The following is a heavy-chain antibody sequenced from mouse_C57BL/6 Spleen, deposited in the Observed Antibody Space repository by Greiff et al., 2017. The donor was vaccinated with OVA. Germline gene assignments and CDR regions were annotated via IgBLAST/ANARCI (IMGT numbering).Heavy chain of an antibody. D-gene: IGHD3-2*02. Sequence: EVQLQQSGPELVKPGASVKISCKASGYTFTDYYMNWVKQSHGKSLEWIGDINPNNGGTSYNQKFKGKATLTVDKSSSTAYMELRSLTSEDSAVYYCARPAQATRYFDYWGQGTTLTVSS. CDR1: GYTFTDYY. V-gene: IGHV1-26*01. CDR2: INPNNGGT. J-gene: IGHJ2*01. CDR3: ARPAQATRYFDY.